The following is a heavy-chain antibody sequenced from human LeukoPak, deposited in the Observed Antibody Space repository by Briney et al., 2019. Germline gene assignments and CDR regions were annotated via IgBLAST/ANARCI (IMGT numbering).Heavy chain of an antibody. V-gene: IGHV3-23*01. CDR1: TFTFSSYA. D-gene: IGHD4-17*01. CDR3: AKLTTVPTTLKYYFDY. CDR2: ISGSGGST. J-gene: IGHJ4*02. Sequence: GGSLRLSCAASTFTFSSYAMSWVRQAPGKGLEWVSAISGSGGSTYYADSVKGRFTISRDNSKNTLYLQMNSLRAEDTAVYYCAKLTTVPTTLKYYFDYWGQGTLVTVSS.